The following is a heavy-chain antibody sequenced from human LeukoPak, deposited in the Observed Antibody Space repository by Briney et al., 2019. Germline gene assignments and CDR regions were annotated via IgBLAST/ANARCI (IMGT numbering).Heavy chain of an antibody. CDR3: ARGVVGRDGYKSPLAYYYYMDV. V-gene: IGHV4-31*03. CDR2: IYYSGST. CDR1: GGSISSGGYY. D-gene: IGHD5-24*01. Sequence: PSETLSLTCTVSGGSISSGGYYWSWIRQHPGKGLEWIGYIYYSGSTYYNPSLKSRVTISVDTSKNQFSLKLSSVTAADTAVYYCARGVVGRDGYKSPLAYYYYMDVWGQGTMVTVSS. J-gene: IGHJ6*03.